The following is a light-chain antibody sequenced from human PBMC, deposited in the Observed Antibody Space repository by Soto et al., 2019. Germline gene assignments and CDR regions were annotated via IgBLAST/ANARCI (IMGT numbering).Light chain of an antibody. CDR1: ESISIS. CDR2: ESS. Sequence: DIQMAQFPSTLSASVGDRIIITCRASESISISLAWYQQKPGKAPKLLIRESSILQSGVPSRFIRRGSGSDFPLTVRSLQPDDSATYDCLPYSHYSWVFGQGTKVEI. CDR3: LPYSHYSWV. V-gene: IGKV1-5*03. J-gene: IGKJ1*01.